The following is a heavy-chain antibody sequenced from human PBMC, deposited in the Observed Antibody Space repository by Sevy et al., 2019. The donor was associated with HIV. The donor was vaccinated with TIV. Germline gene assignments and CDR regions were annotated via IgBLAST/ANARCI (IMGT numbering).Heavy chain of an antibody. CDR1: GFDFSIYS. CDR2: LSFGCGKI. V-gene: IGHV3-23*01. J-gene: IGHJ5*02. CDR3: AREVGLDR. Sequence: GGSLRLSCAASGFDFSIYSMSWVRQAPGKGLEWVSTLSFGCGKINYADSVKGRFTISRDNSKSSVYLQMNNMRVEDTAVYYCAREVGLDRWGQGALVTVSS. D-gene: IGHD1-26*01.